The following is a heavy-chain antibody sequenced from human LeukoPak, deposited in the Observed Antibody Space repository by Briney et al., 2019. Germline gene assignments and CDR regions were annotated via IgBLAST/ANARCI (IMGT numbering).Heavy chain of an antibody. CDR3: ARHGGGYRGGGPPPNN. Sequence: GGSLRLSCAASGFTVSSNYMSWVRQAPGKGLEWVSVIYSGGSTYYADSVKGRFTISRDNSKNTLYLQMNSLRAEDTAVYYCARHGGGYRGGGPPPNNGAQEPRVTVPS. J-gene: IGHJ4*02. CDR1: GFTVSSNY. D-gene: IGHD3-16*01. CDR2: IYSGGST. V-gene: IGHV3-53*01.